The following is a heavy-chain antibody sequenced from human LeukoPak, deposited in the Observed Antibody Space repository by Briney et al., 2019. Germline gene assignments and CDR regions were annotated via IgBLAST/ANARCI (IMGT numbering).Heavy chain of an antibody. Sequence: SETLSLTCTVSGGSISRYYWSWIRQPPGKGLEWFGYVYDSGTTNYNPSLKSRVTISVDTSKNQFSLKLSSVTAADTAVYYCARVSWFPGTSYYYMDVWGKGTTVTVSS. V-gene: IGHV4-59*01. CDR1: GGSISRYY. CDR3: ARVSWFPGTSYYYMDV. D-gene: IGHD1-1*01. J-gene: IGHJ6*03. CDR2: VYDSGTT.